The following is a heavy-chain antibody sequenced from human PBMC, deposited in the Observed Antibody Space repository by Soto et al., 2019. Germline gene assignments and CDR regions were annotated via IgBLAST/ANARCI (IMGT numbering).Heavy chain of an antibody. D-gene: IGHD3-10*01. J-gene: IGHJ4*02. V-gene: IGHV3-66*04. Sequence: VQLVESGGGLVQPGGSLRLSCAASGLTVSSNYMSWLRQAPGKGLEWVSIIYTEGNTYYADSVKGRFTISRDNSKNTLYLQMNSLRAKDTAVYYCTRLILRSHFDHWGQGTLVTVSS. CDR2: IYTEGNT. CDR1: GLTVSSNY. CDR3: TRLILRSHFDH.